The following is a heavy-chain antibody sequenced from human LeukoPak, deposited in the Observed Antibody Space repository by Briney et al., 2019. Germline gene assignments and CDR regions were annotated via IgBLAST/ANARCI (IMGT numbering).Heavy chain of an antibody. CDR3: ARDKPSYYGSGSYYNRLNWFDP. D-gene: IGHD3-10*01. CDR2: ISAYNGNT. V-gene: IGHV1-18*01. J-gene: IGHJ5*02. Sequence: ASVKVSCKASGYTFTSYGISWVRQAPGQGLEWMGWISAYNGNTNYAQKLQGRVTMTTDTSTSTAYMELRSLRSDGTAVYYCARDKPSYYGSGSYYNRLNWFDPWGQGTLVTVSS. CDR1: GYTFTSYG.